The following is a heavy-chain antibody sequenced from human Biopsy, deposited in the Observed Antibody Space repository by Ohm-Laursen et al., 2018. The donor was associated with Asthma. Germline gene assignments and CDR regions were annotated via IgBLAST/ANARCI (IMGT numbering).Heavy chain of an antibody. J-gene: IGHJ4*02. CDR1: GFTFSSYC. CDR3: LHGAEV. Sequence: SLRLSCTASGFTFSSYCMNWVRHAPGKGLVWVSRISFDGTTTTYADSVRGRFTISRDNAKNTLDLQMNSLRAEDTAVYYCLHGAEVGGQGILVSVSS. D-gene: IGHD4-17*01. V-gene: IGHV3-74*01. CDR2: ISFDGTTT.